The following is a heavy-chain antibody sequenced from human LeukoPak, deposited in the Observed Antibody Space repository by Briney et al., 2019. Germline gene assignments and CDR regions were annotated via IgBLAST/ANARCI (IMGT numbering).Heavy chain of an antibody. Sequence: GSLRLSCAASGFTFSSYGMHWVRQAPGKGLEWVAVIWYDGSNKYYADSVKGRFTISRDNSKNTLYLQMNSLRAEDTAVYYCAREQSYDILTGFGVNQLDYWGQGTLVTVSS. CDR2: IWYDGSNK. V-gene: IGHV3-33*01. CDR1: GFTFSSYG. D-gene: IGHD3-9*01. CDR3: AREQSYDILTGFGVNQLDY. J-gene: IGHJ4*02.